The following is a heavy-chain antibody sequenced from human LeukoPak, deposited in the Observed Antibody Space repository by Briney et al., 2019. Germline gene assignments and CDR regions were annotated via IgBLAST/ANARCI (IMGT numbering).Heavy chain of an antibody. D-gene: IGHD6-13*01. Sequence: GGSLRLSCAASGFTFSSYEMNWVRQAPGKGLEWVSYISSSGSTIYYADSVKGRFTISRDNAKNLLYLHMNSLRVEDTAVYYCAKVDRGDYSSSPVPYYNYYMNVWGKGTTVTVSS. CDR2: ISSSGSTI. CDR3: AKVDRGDYSSSPVPYYNYYMNV. V-gene: IGHV3-48*03. CDR1: GFTFSSYE. J-gene: IGHJ6*03.